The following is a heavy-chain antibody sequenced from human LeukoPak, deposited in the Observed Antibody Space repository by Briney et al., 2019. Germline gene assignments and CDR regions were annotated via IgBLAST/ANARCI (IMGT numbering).Heavy chain of an antibody. CDR2: INPNSGGT. Sequence: ASVKVSCTASGYTFTDYYMHWVRQAPGQGLEWMGWINPNSGGTNYAQKFQGGVTMTRDTSISTAYMELSRLRSDDTAVYYCARITGTTFGFSDYWGQGTLVTVSS. CDR1: GYTFTDYY. D-gene: IGHD3-16*01. CDR3: ARITGTTFGFSDY. V-gene: IGHV1-2*02. J-gene: IGHJ4*02.